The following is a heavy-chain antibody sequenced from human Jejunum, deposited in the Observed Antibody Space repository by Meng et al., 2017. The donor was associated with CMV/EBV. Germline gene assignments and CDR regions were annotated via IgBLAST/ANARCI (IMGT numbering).Heavy chain of an antibody. Sequence: ASVYTFTSYDISWVRPAPGQGLEWMGWISTYTGDTTYAPNLQGRVTMTTDTSTSTAYMELRGLRSDDTAVYFCARGLIAALFDYWGQGTLVTVSS. D-gene: IGHD6-25*01. J-gene: IGHJ4*02. CDR2: ISTYTGDT. CDR1: VYTFTSYD. V-gene: IGHV1-18*01. CDR3: ARGLIAALFDY.